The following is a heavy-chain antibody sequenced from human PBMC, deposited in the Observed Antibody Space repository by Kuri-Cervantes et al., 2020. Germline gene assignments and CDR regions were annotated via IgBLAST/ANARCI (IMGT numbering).Heavy chain of an antibody. V-gene: IGHV1-18*01. D-gene: IGHD4-17*01. CDR2: ISAYNGNT. Sequence: ASVKVSCKASGYTFTSYGISWVRQAPGQGLEWMGWISAYNGNTNYAQKLQGRVTMTRDTSTSTVYMELSSLRSEDTAVYYCATDLYFYGDYPDYFDYWGQGTLVTVSS. CDR3: ATDLYFYGDYPDYFDY. J-gene: IGHJ4*02. CDR1: GYTFTSYG.